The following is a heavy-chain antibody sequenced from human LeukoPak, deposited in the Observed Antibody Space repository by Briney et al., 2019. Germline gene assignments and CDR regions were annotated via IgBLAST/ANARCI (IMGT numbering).Heavy chain of an antibody. J-gene: IGHJ6*02. Sequence: GGSLRLSCAASGFTFSTYGMHWVRQAPGKGLERVAVVSFDSNNLYYADSVKGRFTISRDNSKNTLYLQMNSLRGEDTAVYYCARRINYYGSGSYYNDYYYYYGMDVWGQGTTVTVSS. V-gene: IGHV3-30*03. CDR1: GFTFSTYG. CDR2: VSFDSNNL. D-gene: IGHD3-10*01. CDR3: ARRINYYGSGSYYNDYYYYYGMDV.